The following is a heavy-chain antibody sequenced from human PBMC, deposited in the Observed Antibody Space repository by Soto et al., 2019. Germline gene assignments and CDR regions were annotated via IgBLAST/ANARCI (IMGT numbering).Heavy chain of an antibody. CDR3: ARAEGYCSGGSCYSRFHWFDP. J-gene: IGHJ5*02. Sequence: LLMQSQTLSLTCAISGDSVSSNSAAWNWIRQSPSRGLEWLGRTYYRSKWYNDYAVSVKSRITINPDTSKNQFSLQLNSVTPEETAVYYCARAEGYCSGGSCYSRFHWFDPWGQGTLVTVSS. V-gene: IGHV6-1*01. CDR2: TYYRSKWYN. CDR1: GDSVSSNSAA. D-gene: IGHD2-15*01.